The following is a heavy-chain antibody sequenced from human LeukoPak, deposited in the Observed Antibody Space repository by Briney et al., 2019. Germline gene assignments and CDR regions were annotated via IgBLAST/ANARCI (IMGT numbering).Heavy chain of an antibody. V-gene: IGHV4-61*02. J-gene: IGHJ4*02. CDR3: ARENNNGWYYYYLDN. CDR1: GGSISSGTYY. Sequence: SQTLSLTCTVFGGSISSGTYYWSWIRQAAGKGLEWIGRIYTSGSTNYNPSLKSRVSISVDTSRNQFSLKLSSVTAADTAVYYCARENNNGWYYYYLDNWGQGTLDSVPS. D-gene: IGHD6-19*01. CDR2: IYTSGST.